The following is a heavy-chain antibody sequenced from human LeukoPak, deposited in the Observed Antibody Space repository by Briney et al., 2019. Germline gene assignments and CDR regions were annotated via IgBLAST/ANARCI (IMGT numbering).Heavy chain of an antibody. V-gene: IGHV3-30-3*01. Sequence: GGSLRLSCAASGFTFSSYAMYWVRQAPGKGLEWVAVISYDGSDKYYADSVKGRFTISRDNSKNTLYLQMNSLRAEDTAVYYCARGYYYDSSGYYVAFDIWGQGTMVTVSS. D-gene: IGHD3-22*01. CDR2: ISYDGSDK. CDR1: GFTFSSYA. J-gene: IGHJ3*02. CDR3: ARGYYYDSSGYYVAFDI.